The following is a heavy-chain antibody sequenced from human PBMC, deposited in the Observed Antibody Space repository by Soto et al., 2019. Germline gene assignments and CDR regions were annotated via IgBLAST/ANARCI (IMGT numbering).Heavy chain of an antibody. J-gene: IGHJ4*02. CDR3: VRFSVVRVRGISFDS. Sequence: GGSLRLSCAASGFTFGSYGMNWVRQAPGKGLEWVSYISSSSSPIYYADSVRDRFTISRDNAKDSLYLQMNSLRAEDTAVYYCVRFSVVRVRGISFDSWGQGTLVTVSS. CDR1: GFTFGSYG. CDR2: ISSSSSPI. D-gene: IGHD3-10*01. V-gene: IGHV3-48*01.